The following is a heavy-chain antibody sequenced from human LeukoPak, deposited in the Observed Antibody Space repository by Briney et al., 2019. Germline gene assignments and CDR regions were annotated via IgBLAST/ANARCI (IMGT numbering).Heavy chain of an antibody. CDR3: AELGITMIGGV. J-gene: IGHJ6*04. V-gene: IGHV3-23*01. D-gene: IGHD3-10*02. CDR2: ISGSGGST. CDR1: GFTFSSYA. Sequence: GGSLTLSCAASGFTFSSYAMSWVRQPPGKGLEWVSAISGSGGSTYYADSVKGRFTISRDNAKNSLHLQMNSLRAEDTAVYYCAELGITMIGGVWGKGTTVTISS.